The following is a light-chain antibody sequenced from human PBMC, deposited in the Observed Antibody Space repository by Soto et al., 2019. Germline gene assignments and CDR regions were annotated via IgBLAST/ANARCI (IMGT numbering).Light chain of an antibody. CDR2: GAS. V-gene: IGKV3-15*01. J-gene: IGKJ4*01. Sequence: VITQSPTTLSVSPGERATLSCRASQSVSSNLVWYQQKPGQAPRLLIYGASTRETGIPARCSGSGAGTDFTLTISSLQSEDFAVYYCQQYLQWPLTFGGGTQVDIK. CDR1: QSVSSN. CDR3: QQYLQWPLT.